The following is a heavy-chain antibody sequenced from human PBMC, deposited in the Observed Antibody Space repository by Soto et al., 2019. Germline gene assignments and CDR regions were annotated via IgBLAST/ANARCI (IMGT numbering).Heavy chain of an antibody. J-gene: IGHJ5*01. V-gene: IGHV3-48*03. Sequence: PGGSLRLSCVASGFTFITEEFNWVRQAPGKGLEWVSYITSSGNTIHYAESVKGRFTISRNNARNSLYLQMNSLRAEDTAIYYRARSAPGYTSSWFDSWGQGTLVTVSS. D-gene: IGHD6-13*01. CDR3: ARSAPGYTSSWFDS. CDR2: ITSSGNTI. CDR1: GFTFITEE.